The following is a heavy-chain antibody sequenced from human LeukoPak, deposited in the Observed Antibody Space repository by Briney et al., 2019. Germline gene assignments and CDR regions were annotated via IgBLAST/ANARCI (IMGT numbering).Heavy chain of an antibody. CDR3: AKGHYDDSSGQYFDY. CDR1: GFTFTSYA. Sequence: GGSLRLSCAASGFTFTSYAVSWVRQAPGKGLEWVSTISGRGGSTYYADSVKGRFSISRDTSKNTLYLQMNSLSAEDMAVYYCAKGHYDDSSGQYFDYWGQGTPVTVSS. CDR2: ISGRGGST. J-gene: IGHJ4*02. D-gene: IGHD3-22*01. V-gene: IGHV3-23*01.